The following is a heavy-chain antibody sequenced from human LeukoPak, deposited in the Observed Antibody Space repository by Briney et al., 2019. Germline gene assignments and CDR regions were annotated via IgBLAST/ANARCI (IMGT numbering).Heavy chain of an antibody. Sequence: GSLRLSCAASGFTVSSNYMSWVRQAPGKGLEWVSVIYSGGSTYYADSVKGRFTISRDNSKNTLYLQMNSLRAEDTAVYYCAKATPGAYDPAPFDYWGQGTLVTVSS. CDR3: AKATPGAYDPAPFDY. J-gene: IGHJ4*02. CDR1: GFTVSSNY. CDR2: IYSGGST. V-gene: IGHV3-53*01. D-gene: IGHD2-21*01.